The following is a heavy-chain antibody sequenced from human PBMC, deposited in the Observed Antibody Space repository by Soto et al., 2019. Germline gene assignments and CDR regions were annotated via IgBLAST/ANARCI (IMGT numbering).Heavy chain of an antibody. Sequence: ASVKVSCKASGYTFTGYYMHWVRQAPGQGLEWMGWINPNSGGTNYAQKFQGWVTITRDTSISTAYMELSRLRSDDTAVYYCARSVCSSGWYREAAFDIWGQGTMVPVSS. D-gene: IGHD6-19*01. CDR2: INPNSGGT. J-gene: IGHJ3*02. CDR1: GYTFTGYY. V-gene: IGHV1-2*04. CDR3: ARSVCSSGWYREAAFDI.